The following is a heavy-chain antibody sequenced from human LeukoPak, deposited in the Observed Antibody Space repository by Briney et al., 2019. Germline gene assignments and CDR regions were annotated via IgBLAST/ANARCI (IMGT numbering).Heavy chain of an antibody. J-gene: IGHJ4*02. CDR2: ISSSGSTI. D-gene: IGHD3-22*01. CDR3: ARGASRYNDSSGYDYFDY. V-gene: IGHV3-11*01. Sequence: PGGSLRLSCAASGFTFSDYYMSWIRQAPGKGLEWVSYISSSGSTIYYADSVKGRFTISRDNAKNSLYLQMNSLRAEDTAVYYCARGASRYNDSSGYDYFDYWGQGTLVTVSS. CDR1: GFTFSDYY.